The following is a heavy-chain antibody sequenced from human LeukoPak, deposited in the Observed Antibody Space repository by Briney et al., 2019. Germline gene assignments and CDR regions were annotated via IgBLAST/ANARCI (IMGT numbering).Heavy chain of an antibody. V-gene: IGHV1-8*01. J-gene: IGHJ6*02. Sequence: ASVKVSCKASGYTFTSYDINWVRQATGQGLEWMGWMNPNSGNTGYAQKFQGRVTMTRNASISTAYMELSSLRSEDTAVYYCARGYSSGWYDPYYYYGMDVWGQGTTVTVSS. CDR3: ARGYSSGWYDPYYYYGMDV. CDR2: MNPNSGNT. CDR1: GYTFTSYD. D-gene: IGHD6-19*01.